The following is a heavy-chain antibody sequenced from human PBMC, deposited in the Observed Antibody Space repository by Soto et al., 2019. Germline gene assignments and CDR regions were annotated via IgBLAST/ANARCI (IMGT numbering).Heavy chain of an antibody. V-gene: IGHV1-46*01. CDR1: GYTFTSYY. Sequence: ASVKVSCKASGYTFTSYYMHWVRQAPGQGLEWMGIINPSGGSTSYAQKFQGRVTMTRDTSTSTVYMELSSLRSEDTAVYYCSRGCNRHYDYVWGSSPFDCWGQGTLVTVSS. J-gene: IGHJ4*02. D-gene: IGHD3-16*01. CDR2: INPSGGST. CDR3: SRGCNRHYDYVWGSSPFDC.